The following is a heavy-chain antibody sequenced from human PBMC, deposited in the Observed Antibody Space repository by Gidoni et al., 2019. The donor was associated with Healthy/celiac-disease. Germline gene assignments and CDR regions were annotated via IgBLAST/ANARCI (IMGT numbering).Heavy chain of an antibody. CDR1: GFTFSSYG. Sequence: QVQLVESGGGVVQPGRSLRLSCAASGFTFSSYGMHWVRQAPGKGLEWVAVISYDGSNKYYADSVKGRFTISRDNSKNTLYLQMNSLRAEDTAVYYCAKVPYSGYDAPTYFDYWGQGTLVTVSS. CDR3: AKVPYSGYDAPTYFDY. J-gene: IGHJ4*02. V-gene: IGHV3-30*18. CDR2: ISYDGSNK. D-gene: IGHD5-12*01.